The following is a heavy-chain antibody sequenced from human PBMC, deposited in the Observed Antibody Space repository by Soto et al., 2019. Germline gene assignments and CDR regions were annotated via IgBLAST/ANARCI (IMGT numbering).Heavy chain of an antibody. CDR2: ISYDGDNK. CDR1: GFMFNDYG. Sequence: GSLRLSCEASGFMFNDYGMHWVRQAPGKGLDWVAVISYDGDNKYYAQSVKGRFTISRDNSKNTLFLHMDSLRREDTAVYHCVKGDLDTAVVNSPDAFDFWGQGTMVTVSS. V-gene: IGHV3-30*18. J-gene: IGHJ3*01. CDR3: VKGDLDTAVVNSPDAFDF. D-gene: IGHD5-18*01.